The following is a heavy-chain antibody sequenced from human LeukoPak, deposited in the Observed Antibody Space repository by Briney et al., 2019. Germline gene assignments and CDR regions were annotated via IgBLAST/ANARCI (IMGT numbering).Heavy chain of an antibody. V-gene: IGHV4-30-2*01. J-gene: IGHJ6*02. CDR2: IYHSGST. CDR3: AAARPHYYGMDV. D-gene: IGHD6-6*01. Sequence: PSETLSLTCAVSGGSISSGGYSWSWIRQPPGKGLEWIGYIYHSGSTYYNPSLKSRVTISVDTSKNQFSLKLSSVTAADTAVYYCAAARPHYYGMDVWGQGTTVTVSS. CDR1: GGSISSGGYS.